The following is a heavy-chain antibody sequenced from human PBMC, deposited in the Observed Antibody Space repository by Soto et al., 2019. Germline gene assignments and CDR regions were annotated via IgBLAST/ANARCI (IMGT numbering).Heavy chain of an antibody. D-gene: IGHD1-26*01. J-gene: IGHJ4*02. CDR3: ARGSPSTFDY. Sequence: VRQAPGQRFEWMGWINAGNGNTKSSQKFQGRVTITRDTSASTAYMELSSLRSEDTAVYYCARGSPSTFDYWGQGTLVTVSS. CDR2: INAGNGNT. V-gene: IGHV1-3*01.